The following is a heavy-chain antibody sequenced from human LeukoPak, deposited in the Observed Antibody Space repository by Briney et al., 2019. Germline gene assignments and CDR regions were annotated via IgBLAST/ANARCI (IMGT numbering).Heavy chain of an antibody. Sequence: GGSLRLSCAASGFTFSSYSMNWVRQAPGKGLEWVSSISSSSSYIYYADSVKGRFTISRDNAKNSLHLQMNSLRAEDTAVYYCAELGITMIGGVWGKGTTVTISS. CDR1: GFTFSSYS. CDR2: ISSSSSYI. J-gene: IGHJ6*04. V-gene: IGHV3-21*01. D-gene: IGHD3-10*02. CDR3: AELGITMIGGV.